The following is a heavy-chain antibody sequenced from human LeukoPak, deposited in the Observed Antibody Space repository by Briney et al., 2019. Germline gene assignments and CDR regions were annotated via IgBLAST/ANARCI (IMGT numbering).Heavy chain of an antibody. D-gene: IGHD3-3*01. Sequence: SETLSLTCTVSGGSISSGSYYWSWIRQPAGKGLEWIGRIYTSGSTNYNPSLKSRVTISVDTSKNQFSLKLSSVTAADTAVYYCAREGTPSIFGVVSLSTYYYMDVWGKGTTVTVSS. CDR1: GGSISSGSYY. CDR2: IYTSGST. CDR3: AREGTPSIFGVVSLSTYYYMDV. J-gene: IGHJ6*03. V-gene: IGHV4-61*02.